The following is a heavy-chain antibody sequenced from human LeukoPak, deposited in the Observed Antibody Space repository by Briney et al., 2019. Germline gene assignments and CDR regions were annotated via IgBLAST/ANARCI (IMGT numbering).Heavy chain of an antibody. CDR2: IYPRDGST. CDR1: GYTFTSNY. CDR3: ARDLASSGYYWD. J-gene: IGHJ4*02. D-gene: IGHD3-22*01. V-gene: IGHV1-46*01. Sequence: ASVKVSCKASGYTFTSNYIHWVRQAPGQGLEWMGMIYPRDGSTSYAQKFQGRVTVTRDTSTSTVYMELSSLRSEDTAVYYCARDLASSGYYWDWGQGTLATVSS.